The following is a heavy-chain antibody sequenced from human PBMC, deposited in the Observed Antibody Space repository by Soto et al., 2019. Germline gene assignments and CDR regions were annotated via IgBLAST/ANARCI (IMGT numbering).Heavy chain of an antibody. CDR3: ARSRRVRGGTASRGC. CDR1: GFTFDNFG. Sequence: QVQLVESGGGVVQPGRSLRLSCAASGFTFDNFGMHWVRQAPGKGLEWVSVIYYDGSKKYYADSVRGRFTISRDNSKNMLELQMDSLRAEDTATYYCARSRRVRGGTASRGCWGQGTLVTVSS. CDR2: IYYDGSKK. J-gene: IGHJ4*02. V-gene: IGHV3-33*01. D-gene: IGHD3-10*01.